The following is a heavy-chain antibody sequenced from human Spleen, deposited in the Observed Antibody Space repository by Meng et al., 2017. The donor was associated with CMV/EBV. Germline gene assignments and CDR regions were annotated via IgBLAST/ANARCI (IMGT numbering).Heavy chain of an antibody. V-gene: IGHV3-21*01. CDR2: ISSSSSYI. D-gene: IGHD3-22*01. J-gene: IGHJ4*02. CDR1: GLTFSSYS. CDR3: ARDRSYYDSSGYYS. Sequence: EVQLVESGGGLVKPGGSLRPSCVASGLTFSSYSMNWVRQAPGKGLEWVSSISSSSSYIYYADSVKGRFTISRDNAKNSLYLQMNSLRAEDTAVYYCARDRSYYDSSGYYSWGQGTLVTVSS.